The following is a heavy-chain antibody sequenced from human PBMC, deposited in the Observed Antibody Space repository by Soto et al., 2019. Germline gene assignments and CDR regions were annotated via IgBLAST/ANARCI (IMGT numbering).Heavy chain of an antibody. CDR1: GFTFDDYA. Sequence: GGSLRLSCAASGFTFDDYAMHWVRQAPGKGLEWVSGISWNSGSIGYADSVKGRFTISRDNAKNSLYLQMNSLRAEDTALYYCAKDSSSSFYYYYMDVWGKGTTVTVSS. CDR3: AKDSSSSFYYYYMDV. D-gene: IGHD6-6*01. CDR2: ISWNSGSI. J-gene: IGHJ6*03. V-gene: IGHV3-9*01.